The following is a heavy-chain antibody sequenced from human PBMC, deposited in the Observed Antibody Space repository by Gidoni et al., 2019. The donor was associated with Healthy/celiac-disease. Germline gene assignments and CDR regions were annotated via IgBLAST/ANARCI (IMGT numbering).Heavy chain of an antibody. CDR1: GGSISSGGYY. D-gene: IGHD3-10*01. J-gene: IGHJ3*02. V-gene: IGHV4-31*03. CDR3: ARGTPVLLSSGAFDI. Sequence: QVQLQESGPGLVKPSQTLSLTCTVSGGSISSGGYYWSWIRQHPGKGLEWIGYIYYSGSTYYNPSLKSRVTISVDTSKNQFSLKLSSVTAADTAVYYCARGTPVLLSSGAFDIWGQGTMVTVSS. CDR2: IYYSGST.